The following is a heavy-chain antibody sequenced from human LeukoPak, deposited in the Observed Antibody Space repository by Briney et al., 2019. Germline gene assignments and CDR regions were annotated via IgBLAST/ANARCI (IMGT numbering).Heavy chain of an antibody. D-gene: IGHD3-16*01. CDR2: FDLEDGET. CDR3: ATGLRLFDYYYYGMDV. J-gene: IGHJ6*02. V-gene: IGHV1-24*01. CDR1: GYTLTELS. Sequence: ASVKVSCKVSGYTLTELSMHWVRPAPGKGLEWMGGFDLEDGETIYAQKFQGRVTMTEDTSTDTAYMELSSLRSEDTAVYYCATGLRLFDYYYYGMDVWGQGTTVTVSS.